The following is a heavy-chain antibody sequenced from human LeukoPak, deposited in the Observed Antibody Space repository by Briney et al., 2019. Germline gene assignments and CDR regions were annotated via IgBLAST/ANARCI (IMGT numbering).Heavy chain of an antibody. Sequence: SETLSLTCTVSGDSINRGSYYWGWIRQPPGKGLEWIGTLYYSGDTYYTPSLKSRATISIDTSNNQFSLRLSSVTAADTAVYYCARCDFAMVITYWGQGTLVTVSS. V-gene: IGHV4-39*01. J-gene: IGHJ4*02. D-gene: IGHD3-22*01. CDR3: ARCDFAMVITY. CDR2: LYYSGDT. CDR1: GDSINRGSYY.